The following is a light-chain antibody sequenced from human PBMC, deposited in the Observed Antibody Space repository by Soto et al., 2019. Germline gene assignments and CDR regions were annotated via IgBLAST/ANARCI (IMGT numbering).Light chain of an antibody. Sequence: DIQMTQSPSTLSASVGDRVTITCRASQSISSWLAWYQQKPGKAPKLLIYKASSLESGVPSRFSGSGSGTEFTLTLSSLQPDDLATYYCQQYNSFPTFGQGTKVEIK. CDR3: QQYNSFPT. J-gene: IGKJ1*01. CDR2: KAS. V-gene: IGKV1-5*03. CDR1: QSISSW.